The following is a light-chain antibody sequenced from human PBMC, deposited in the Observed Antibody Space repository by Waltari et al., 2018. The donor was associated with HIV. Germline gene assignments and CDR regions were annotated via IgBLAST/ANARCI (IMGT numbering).Light chain of an antibody. V-gene: IGKV3-20*01. CDR2: GAS. CDR3: QQYGSSPRT. CDR1: QRVSSRY. Sequence: VLTQSPGTLSLSPGEIATLSFRASQRVSSRYLAWYQKKPGQAPRLLIYGASSRATGIPDRFSGSGSGTDFILIISRLEPEDFAVYYCQQYGSSPRTFGQGTKVEIK. J-gene: IGKJ1*01.